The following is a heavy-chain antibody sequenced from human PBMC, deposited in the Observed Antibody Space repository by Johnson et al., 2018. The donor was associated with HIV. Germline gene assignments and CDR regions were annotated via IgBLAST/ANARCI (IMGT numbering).Heavy chain of an antibody. CDR2: ISSCGRTI. Sequence: VQLVESGGGLVQPGGSLKLSCAASGFFFSGSAMHWVRQASGKGLEWLAYISSCGRTIYYADSVKGRFTISRDNARNSLYMQMNSLRAEETALYYCARDCRNSTSCLAFDICGQGTMVTVSS. J-gene: IGHJ3*02. CDR1: GFFFSGSA. V-gene: IGHV3-48*04. CDR3: ARDCRNSTSCLAFDI. D-gene: IGHD2/OR15-2a*01.